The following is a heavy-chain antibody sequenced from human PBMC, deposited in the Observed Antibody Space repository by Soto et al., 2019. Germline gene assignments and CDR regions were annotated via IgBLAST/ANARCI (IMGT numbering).Heavy chain of an antibody. CDR3: AKDSWYYYDSSGYPIQYYYYYGMDV. CDR1: GFTFSSYG. Sequence: QVQLVESGGGVVQPGRSLRLSCAASGFTFSSYGMHWVRQAPGKGLEWVAVISYDGSNKYYADSVKGRFTISRDNSKNTLYLQMNSLRAEDTAVYYCAKDSWYYYDSSGYPIQYYYYYGMDVWGQGTTVTVSS. V-gene: IGHV3-30*18. D-gene: IGHD3-22*01. CDR2: ISYDGSNK. J-gene: IGHJ6*02.